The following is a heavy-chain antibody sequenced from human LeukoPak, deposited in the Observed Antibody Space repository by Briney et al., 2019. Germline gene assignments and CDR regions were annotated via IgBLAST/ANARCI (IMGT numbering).Heavy chain of an antibody. CDR3: AKDGGSDPDSFDI. Sequence: GGSLRLSCAASGFTFSTYNMNWVRQAPGKGLEWVSSITSDSRYMYYADSVKGRFTISRDNAKNSLYLQMNSLRAEDTAVYYCAKDGGSDPDSFDIWGQGTMVTVSS. CDR1: GFTFSTYN. J-gene: IGHJ3*02. V-gene: IGHV3-21*01. D-gene: IGHD2-15*01. CDR2: ITSDSRYM.